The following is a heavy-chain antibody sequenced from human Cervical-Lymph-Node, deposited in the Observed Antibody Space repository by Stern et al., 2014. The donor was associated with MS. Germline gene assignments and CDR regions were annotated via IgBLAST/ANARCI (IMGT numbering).Heavy chain of an antibody. CDR2: FDPEDGEA. CDR1: GYTLTELS. D-gene: IGHD4/OR15-4a*01. J-gene: IGHJ4*02. CDR3: ATGPAKIDYYFDY. V-gene: IGHV1-24*01. Sequence: VQLVQSGAEVKKPGASVKVSCKVSGYTLTELSMHWVRQAPGHGLEWMGGFDPEDGEAIYAQKFQCRVTMTEDASTDTAYMELSSLRSEYTAVYYCATGPAKIDYYFDYWGQGTLVTVSS.